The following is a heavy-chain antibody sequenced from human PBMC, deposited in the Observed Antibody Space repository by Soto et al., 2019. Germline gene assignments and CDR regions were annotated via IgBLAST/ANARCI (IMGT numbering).Heavy chain of an antibody. CDR3: ARGYSSSWYGNWFDP. CDR1: GYTFASYD. D-gene: IGHD6-13*01. Sequence: QVQLVQSGAEVKKPGASVKVSCKASGYTFASYDINWVLQATGEGLEWMGWMNPNSGNTGYAQKFQGRVTMTRNTSISTAYMELNSLKSEDTAGYYCARGYSSSWYGNWFDPWGQGTLVTVSS. V-gene: IGHV1-8*01. J-gene: IGHJ5*02. CDR2: MNPNSGNT.